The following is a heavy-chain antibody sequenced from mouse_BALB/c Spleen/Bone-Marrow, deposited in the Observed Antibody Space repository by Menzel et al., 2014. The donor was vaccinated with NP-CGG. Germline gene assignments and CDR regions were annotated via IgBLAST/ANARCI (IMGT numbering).Heavy chain of an antibody. CDR1: GYAFTDRR. CDR2: IDTSDSYT. Sequence: VQLVESGTELVVPGASVKMSCKASGYAFTDRRIHWVKQRPGQGLEWIGAIDTSDSYTNYNQKFKGKATLTVDESSSTAYIHLSSLTSEDSAVYYCARGGDYFSLDYWGQRTSFTVSS. V-gene: IGHV1-69*01. CDR3: ARGGDYFSLDY. D-gene: IGHD1-1*01. J-gene: IGHJ4*01.